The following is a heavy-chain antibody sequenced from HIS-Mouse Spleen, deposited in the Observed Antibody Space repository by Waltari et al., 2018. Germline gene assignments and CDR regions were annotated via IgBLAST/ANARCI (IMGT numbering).Heavy chain of an antibody. Sequence: QLQLQESGPGLVKPSETLSLTCTVSGGSISSSSYYWGWIRQPPGKGLGWIGDIYYCGSTYYNPSLRGRVTISVDTSKNQFSLKLSSVTAADTAVYYCAREIPYSSSWYDWYFDLWGRGTLVTVSS. CDR3: AREIPYSSSWYDWYFDL. CDR2: IYYCGST. CDR1: GGSISSSSYY. D-gene: IGHD6-13*01. J-gene: IGHJ2*01. V-gene: IGHV4-39*07.